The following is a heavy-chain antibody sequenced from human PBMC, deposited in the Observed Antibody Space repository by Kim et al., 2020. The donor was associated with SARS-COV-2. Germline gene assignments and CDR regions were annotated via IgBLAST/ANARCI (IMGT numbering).Heavy chain of an antibody. J-gene: IGHJ5*02. CDR1: GFTFSSYG. CDR3: AKDGQVHAGIFGVPRGWFDP. Sequence: GGSLRLSCAASGFTFSSYGMHWVRQAPGKGLEWVAVISYDGSNKYYADSVKVRFTISRDNSKNTLYLQMNSLRAEDTAVYYCAKDGQVHAGIFGVPRGWFDPWGQGTLVTVSS. V-gene: IGHV3-30*18. CDR2: ISYDGSNK. D-gene: IGHD3-3*01.